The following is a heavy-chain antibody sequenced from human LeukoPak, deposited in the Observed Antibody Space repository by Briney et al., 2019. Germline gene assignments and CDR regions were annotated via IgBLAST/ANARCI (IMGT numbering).Heavy chain of an antibody. D-gene: IGHD6-19*01. J-gene: IGHJ6*03. CDR1: GFTFSSYW. V-gene: IGHV3-74*01. CDR2: INSDGSST. CDR3: ARDGIAVADYYYYYYMDV. Sequence: PGGSLRLSCAASGFTFSSYWMHWVRQAPGKGLVWVSRINSDGSSTSYADSVKGRFTIPRDNAKNTLYLQMNSLRAEDTAVYYCARDGIAVADYYYYYYMDVWGKGTTVTVSS.